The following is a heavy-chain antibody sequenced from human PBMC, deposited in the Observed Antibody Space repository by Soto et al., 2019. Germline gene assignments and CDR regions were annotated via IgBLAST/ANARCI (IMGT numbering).Heavy chain of an antibody. V-gene: IGHV3-48*04. CDR1: GFTFGGYG. J-gene: IGHJ4*02. CDR3: ARDILDY. Sequence: GGSLTLSCAASGFTFGGYGMNWVRQAPGKGLEWVSYISSSGYTIYYADSGKGRFTISRDNAKNSLYLQMNSLRAEDTAVYYCARDILDYWGRGTLVTVSS. CDR2: ISSSGYTI.